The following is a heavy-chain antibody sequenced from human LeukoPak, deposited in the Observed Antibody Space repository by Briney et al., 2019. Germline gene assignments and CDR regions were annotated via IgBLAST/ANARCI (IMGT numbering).Heavy chain of an antibody. CDR1: GYTFTGYY. CDR2: FDPEDGET. J-gene: IGHJ6*03. CDR3: ATVGSGSYARGDYYMDV. V-gene: IGHV1-24*01. D-gene: IGHD1-26*01. Sequence: SSLKVSCKASGYTFTGYYMHWVRQAHGQGNEWMGGFDPEDGETIYAQKFQGRVTMTEDTSTDTAYMELSSLRSEDTAVYYCATVGSGSYARGDYYMDVWGKGTTVTVSS.